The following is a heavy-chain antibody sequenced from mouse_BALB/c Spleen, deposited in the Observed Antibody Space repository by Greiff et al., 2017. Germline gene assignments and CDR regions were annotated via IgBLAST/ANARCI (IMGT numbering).Heavy chain of an antibody. D-gene: IGHD1-1*01. J-gene: IGHJ3*01. CDR2: ISSGGST. Sequence: EVQLVESGGGLVKPGGSLKLSCAASGFTFSSYAMSWVRQTPEKRLEWVASISSGGSTYYPDSVKGRFTISRDNARNILYLQMSSLRSEDTAMYYCARGSYYGSSPFAYWGQGTLVTVSA. V-gene: IGHV5-6-5*01. CDR3: ARGSYYGSSPFAY. CDR1: GFTFSSYA.